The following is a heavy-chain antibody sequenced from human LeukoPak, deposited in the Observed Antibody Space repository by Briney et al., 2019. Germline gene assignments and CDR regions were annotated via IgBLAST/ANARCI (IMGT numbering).Heavy chain of an antibody. J-gene: IGHJ6*02. CDR3: ARDGVVKVVAFYYYYGMDV. CDR2: ISSSSSYI. D-gene: IGHD2-15*01. V-gene: IGHV3-21*01. CDR1: GFTFSSYS. Sequence: PGGSLRLSCAASGFTFSSYSMNWVRQAPGKGLEWVSSISSSSSYIYYADSVKGRFTISRDNAKNSLYLQMNSLRAEDTAVYYCARDGVVKVVAFYYYYGMDVWGQGTTVTVSS.